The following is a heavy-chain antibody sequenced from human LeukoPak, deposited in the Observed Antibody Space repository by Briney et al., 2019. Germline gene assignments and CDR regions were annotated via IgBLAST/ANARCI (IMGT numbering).Heavy chain of an antibody. J-gene: IGHJ4*02. V-gene: IGHV4-34*01. CDR3: ARGRIAVAGWFKSYYFDY. CDR2: INHSGST. CDR1: GGSFSGYY. Sequence: SETLSLTCAVYGGSFSGYYWSWIRQPPGKGPEWIGEINHSGSTNYNPSLKSRVTISVDTSKNQFSLKLSSVTAADTAVYYCARGRIAVAGWFKSYYFDYWGQGTLVTVSS. D-gene: IGHD6-19*01.